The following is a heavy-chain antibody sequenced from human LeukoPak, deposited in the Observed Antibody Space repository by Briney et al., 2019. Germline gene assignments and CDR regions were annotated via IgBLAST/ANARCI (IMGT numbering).Heavy chain of an antibody. J-gene: IGHJ6*02. CDR2: IIPILGIA. CDR3: ARDAIAAAGTTRYYYYGMDV. V-gene: IGHV1-69*04. Sequence: ASVKVSCKASGGTFSSYAISWVRRAPGQGLEWMGRIIPILGIANYAQKFQGRVTITADKSTSTAYMELSSLRSEDTAVYYCARDAIAAAGTTRYYYYGMDVWGQGTTATVSS. D-gene: IGHD6-13*01. CDR1: GGTFSSYA.